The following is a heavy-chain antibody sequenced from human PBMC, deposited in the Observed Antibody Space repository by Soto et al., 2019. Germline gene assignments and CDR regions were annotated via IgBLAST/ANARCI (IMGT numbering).Heavy chain of an antibody. J-gene: IGHJ4*02. CDR2: MSANRGNT. CDR1: GYSFPSYG. D-gene: IGHD6-25*01. V-gene: IGHV1-18*04. CDR3: VRDPQRNDY. Sequence: QVQLVQSGPEVKKPGASVKVSCKASGYSFPSYGVIWVRQAPGQGLEWKGWMSANRGNTDYAQKFRGRDTMTTETSTSTAYMDLRSLRSDDTAVYYCVRDPQRNDYWGQGTLVTVSS.